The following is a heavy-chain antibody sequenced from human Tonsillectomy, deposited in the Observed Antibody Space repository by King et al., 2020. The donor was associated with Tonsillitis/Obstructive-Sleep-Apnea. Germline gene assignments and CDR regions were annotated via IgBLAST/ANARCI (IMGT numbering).Heavy chain of an antibody. CDR3: AIYCGSHCHSVDY. D-gene: IGHD2-21*02. V-gene: IGHV1-69*10. Sequence: QLVQSGAEVKKPGSSVKVSCKASGGTFSSYTITWVRQAPGQGLEWMGGSIPILGIANYAQKFQGRVTITGDKSTSTAYMELSSLRAEATAVYYCAIYCGSHCHSVDYWGQGTLVTVSS. CDR1: GGTFSSYT. CDR2: SIPILGIA. J-gene: IGHJ4*02.